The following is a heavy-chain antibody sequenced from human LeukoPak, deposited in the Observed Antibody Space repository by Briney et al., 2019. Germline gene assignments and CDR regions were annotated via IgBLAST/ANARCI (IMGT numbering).Heavy chain of an antibody. J-gene: IGHJ4*02. Sequence: PGGSLRLSCAASGFTFSSYGMHWVRQAPGKGLEWVAFIRYDGSNKYYADSVKGRFTISRDNSKNTLYLQMNSLRAEDTAVYYCAKDGGMLWFGELPHFDYWGQGTLVTVSS. CDR2: IRYDGSNK. D-gene: IGHD3-10*01. V-gene: IGHV3-30*02. CDR1: GFTFSSYG. CDR3: AKDGGMLWFGELPHFDY.